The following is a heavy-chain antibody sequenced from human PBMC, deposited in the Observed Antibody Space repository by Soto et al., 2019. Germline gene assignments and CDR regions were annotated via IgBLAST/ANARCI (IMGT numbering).Heavy chain of an antibody. CDR1: GFTFSSYA. CDR2: ISGSGGST. V-gene: IGHV3-23*01. J-gene: IGHJ4*02. D-gene: IGHD6-13*01. Sequence: GGSLRLSCAASGFTFSSYAMSWVRQAPGKGLEWVSAISGSGGSTYYADSVKGRFTISRDNSKSTLDLQMNSLRAEDTAVYYCAKIPPPIAAAGTDYFDYWSQGTLVTVSS. CDR3: AKIPPPIAAAGTDYFDY.